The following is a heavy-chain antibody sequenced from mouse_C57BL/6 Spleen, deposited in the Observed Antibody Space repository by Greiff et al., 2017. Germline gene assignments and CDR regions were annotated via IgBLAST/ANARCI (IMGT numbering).Heavy chain of an antibody. CDR2: INPSSGYT. CDR3: TGGQLRLHFDY. CDR1: GYTFTSYT. J-gene: IGHJ2*01. D-gene: IGHD3-2*02. Sequence: VQLQQSGAELARPGASVKMSCKASGYTFTSYTMHWVKQRPGQGLEWIGYINPSSGYTKYNQKFKDKATLTADKSSSTAYMQLSSLTSEDSAVYYCTGGQLRLHFDYWGQGTTLTVSS. V-gene: IGHV1-4*01.